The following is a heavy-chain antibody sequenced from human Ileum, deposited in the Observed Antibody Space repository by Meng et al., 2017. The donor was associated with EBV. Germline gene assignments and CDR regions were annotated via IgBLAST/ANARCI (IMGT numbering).Heavy chain of an antibody. CDR1: GYSLRSTNW. D-gene: IGHD3-22*01. CDR3: ARNVPGTSAYYD. Sequence: LRASGPVLVQPSTTLSVTGVVSGYSLRSTNWWGWNGQAPGKGLEWIGYIYYSGSTSYNPSLKSRVTMSVDTSKNQFSLNLNSVTAVDTAVYYCARNVPGTSAYYDWGQGTLVTVSS. V-gene: IGHV4-28*01. CDR2: IYYSGST. J-gene: IGHJ4*02.